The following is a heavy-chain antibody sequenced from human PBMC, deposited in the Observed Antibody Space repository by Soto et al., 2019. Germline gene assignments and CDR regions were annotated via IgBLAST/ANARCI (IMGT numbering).Heavy chain of an antibody. CDR1: GYNFATFW. Sequence: PGEALKISCAGSGYNFATFWIGWVRQMPGKGLEWMGIIYPADSDTRYSPSFQGQVTISADKSINTAFLQWSSLRASDTAMYYCARPFTVARPEPFDYWGQGTLVTVSS. J-gene: IGHJ4*02. CDR3: ARPFTVARPEPFDY. V-gene: IGHV5-51*01. D-gene: IGHD4-4*01. CDR2: IYPADSDT.